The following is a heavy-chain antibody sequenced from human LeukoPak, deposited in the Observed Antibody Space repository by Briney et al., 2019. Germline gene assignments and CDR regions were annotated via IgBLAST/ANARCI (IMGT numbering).Heavy chain of an antibody. V-gene: IGHV3-7*01. CDR3: ATYSSLNRREFQY. CDR1: GFTFSDYW. Sequence: PGGSLRLSCAASGFTFSDYWMSWVRQAPGKGLERVANINQDGREKYYVDSVKGRFTISRDNAKNSLYLQMNSLRAEDTAVYYCATYSSLNRREFQYWGQGTLLTVSS. D-gene: IGHD3-22*01. J-gene: IGHJ1*01. CDR2: INQDGREK.